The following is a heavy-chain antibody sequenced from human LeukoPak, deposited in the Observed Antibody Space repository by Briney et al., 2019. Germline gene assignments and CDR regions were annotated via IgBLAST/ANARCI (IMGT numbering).Heavy chain of an antibody. Sequence: SQTLSLTCTVSGGSISSGDYYWSWIRQPQGKGLEWIGYIYYSGSTYYNPSLKSRVTISVDTSKNQFSLKLSSVTAADTAVYYCARVHDFWSGYYTNFDYWGQGTLVTLSS. V-gene: IGHV4-30-4*08. CDR2: IYYSGST. D-gene: IGHD3-3*01. CDR3: ARVHDFWSGYYTNFDY. CDR1: GGSISSGDYY. J-gene: IGHJ4*02.